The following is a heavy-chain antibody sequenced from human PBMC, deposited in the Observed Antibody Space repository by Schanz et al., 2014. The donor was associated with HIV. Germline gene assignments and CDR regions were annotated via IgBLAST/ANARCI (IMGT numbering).Heavy chain of an antibody. Sequence: EVQLVESGGGLVKPGRSLRLSCTASGFSFSNYAMTWVRQAPGKGLEWVSSISESGGRTYYADSVNGRFTISRDNSKNTLYLQMTTLRIDDTAVYYCASGRRSGIGWRMDVWGQGTTVTVSS. CDR1: GFSFSNYA. J-gene: IGHJ6*02. CDR2: ISESGGRT. V-gene: IGHV3-23*04. CDR3: ASGRRSGIGWRMDV. D-gene: IGHD6-19*01.